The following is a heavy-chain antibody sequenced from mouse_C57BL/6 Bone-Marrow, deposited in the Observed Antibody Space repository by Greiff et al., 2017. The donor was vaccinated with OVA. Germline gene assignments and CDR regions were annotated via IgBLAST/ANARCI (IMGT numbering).Heavy chain of an antibody. V-gene: IGHV3-6*01. D-gene: IGHD2-12*01. Sequence: DVQLQESGPGLVKPSQSLSLTCSVTGYSITSGYYWNWIRQFPGNKLEWMGYISYDGSNNYNPSLKNRISITRDTSKNQFFLKLNSVTTEDTATYYCARDYDGYWYFDVWGTGTTVTVSS. CDR1: GYSITSGYY. CDR3: ARDYDGYWYFDV. J-gene: IGHJ1*03. CDR2: ISYDGSN.